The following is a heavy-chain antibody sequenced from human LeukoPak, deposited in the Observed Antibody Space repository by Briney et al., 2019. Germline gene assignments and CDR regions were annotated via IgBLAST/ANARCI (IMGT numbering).Heavy chain of an antibody. CDR2: IYHSGHT. V-gene: IGHV4-30-2*01. Sequence: ASQTLSLTCGVSGDSISSGDYSWSWIRQPPGNGLEWIGYIYHSGHTNYNPSLKSRISISVDRSKNQFSLKLRSVTAADTAVYYCARARESMRTAGSFFDFWGQGILVTVSS. CDR1: GDSISSGDYS. J-gene: IGHJ4*02. D-gene: IGHD6-19*01. CDR3: ARARESMRTAGSFFDF.